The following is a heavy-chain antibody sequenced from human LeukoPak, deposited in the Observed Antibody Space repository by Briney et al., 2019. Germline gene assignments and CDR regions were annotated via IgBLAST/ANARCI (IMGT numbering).Heavy chain of an antibody. CDR1: GGSISSGSYY. D-gene: IGHD6-19*01. V-gene: IGHV4-61*02. Sequence: PSETLSLTCTVSGGSISSGSYYWSWIRQPAGKGLEWIGRIYTSGSTNYNPSLKSRVTISVDTSKNQFSLKLSSVTAADTTVYYCARDRVSSGWYMGFDYWGQGTLVTVSS. J-gene: IGHJ4*02. CDR3: ARDRVSSGWYMGFDY. CDR2: IYTSGST.